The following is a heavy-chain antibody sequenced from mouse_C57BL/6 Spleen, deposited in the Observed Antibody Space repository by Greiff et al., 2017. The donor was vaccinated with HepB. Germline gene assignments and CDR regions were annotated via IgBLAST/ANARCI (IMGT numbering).Heavy chain of an antibody. CDR2: IHPNSGST. Sequence: QVHVKQPGAELVKPGASVKFSCKASGYTFTSYWMHWVKQRPGQGLEWIGMIHPNSGSTNYNEKFKSKATLTVDKSSSTAYMQLSSLTSEDSAVYYCARVGKAMDYWGQGTSVTVSS. CDR1: GYTFTSYW. V-gene: IGHV1-64*01. J-gene: IGHJ4*01. CDR3: ARVGKAMDY. D-gene: IGHD4-1*01.